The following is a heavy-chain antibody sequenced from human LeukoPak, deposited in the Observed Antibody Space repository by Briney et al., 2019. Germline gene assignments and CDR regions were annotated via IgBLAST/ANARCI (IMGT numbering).Heavy chain of an antibody. CDR3: ARGAYYYDSSGYYYDNFDY. V-gene: IGHV4-4*07. CDR1: GGSISSYY. Sequence: KSPETLSLTCTVSGGSISSYYWSWIRQPAGKGLEWIGRIYTSGSTNYNPSLKSRVTMSVDTSKNQFSLKLSSVTAADTAVYYCARGAYYYDSSGYYYDNFDYWGQGTLVTVSS. CDR2: IYTSGST. D-gene: IGHD3-22*01. J-gene: IGHJ4*02.